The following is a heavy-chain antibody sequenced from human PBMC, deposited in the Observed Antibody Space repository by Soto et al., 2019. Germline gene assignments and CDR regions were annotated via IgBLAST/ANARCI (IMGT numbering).Heavy chain of an antibody. Sequence: VASVKVSCKASGGTFSSYAISWVRQAPGQGLEWMGGIIPIFGTANYTQKFQGRVTITADESTSTAYMELSSLRSEDTAVYYCARARYSSGEYYYYGMDVWGQGTTVTVS. CDR2: IIPIFGTA. CDR1: GGTFSSYA. CDR3: ARARYSSGEYYYYGMDV. D-gene: IGHD6-19*01. J-gene: IGHJ6*02. V-gene: IGHV1-69*13.